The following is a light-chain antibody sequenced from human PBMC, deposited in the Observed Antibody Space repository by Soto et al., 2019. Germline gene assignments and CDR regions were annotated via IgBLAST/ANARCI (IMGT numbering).Light chain of an antibody. CDR2: KAT. CDR1: QRIDTW. Sequence: DIQMTQPPSIVSASVGDRVTITCRASQRIDTWLAWYQQKPGTAPKLLIYKATTLQSGVPSRFSGSGSGTEFTLAISSLEPDDFATYYCQEYETFSPWTFGQGTKVEVK. J-gene: IGKJ1*01. CDR3: QEYETFSPWT. V-gene: IGKV1-5*03.